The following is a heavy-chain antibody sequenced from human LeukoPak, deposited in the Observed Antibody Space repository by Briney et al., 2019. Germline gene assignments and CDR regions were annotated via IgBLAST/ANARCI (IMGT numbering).Heavy chain of an antibody. CDR2: ISYDGSNK. J-gene: IGHJ4*02. CDR1: GFTFSSYA. D-gene: IGHD4-17*01. Sequence: GGSLRLSCAASGFTFSSYAMHWVRQAPGKGLEWVAVISYDGSNKYYADSVKGRFTISRDNSKNTLYLQMNSLRAEDTAVYYCARAYLTVTTGDLGYWGRGTLVTVSS. CDR3: ARAYLTVTTGDLGY. V-gene: IGHV3-30-3*01.